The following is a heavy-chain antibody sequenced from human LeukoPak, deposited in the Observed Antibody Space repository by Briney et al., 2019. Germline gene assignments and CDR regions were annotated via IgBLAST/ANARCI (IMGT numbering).Heavy chain of an antibody. Sequence: SETLSLTCTVSGGSISSYYWSWIRQPAGKELEWIGRIYTSGSTNYNPSLKSRVTMSADTSKNQFSPKLSSVAAADTAVYYCARDYSTTFYYYGMDVWGQGTTVTVSS. D-gene: IGHD1-14*01. CDR1: GGSISSYY. CDR2: IYTSGST. CDR3: ARDYSTTFYYYGMDV. J-gene: IGHJ6*02. V-gene: IGHV4-4*07.